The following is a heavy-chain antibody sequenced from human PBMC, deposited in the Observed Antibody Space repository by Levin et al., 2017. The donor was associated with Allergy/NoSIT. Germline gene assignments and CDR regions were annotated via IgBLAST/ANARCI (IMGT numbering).Heavy chain of an antibody. CDR1: GFTFSSYD. D-gene: IGHD6-13*01. Sequence: SCAASGFTFSSYDMNWVRQAPGKGLEWVSYISSSSTIWYADSVKGRFTISRDNAKNSLHLQMNSLRDEDTAVYYCARDRRADSSTWFPFDNWGQGTLVTVSS. CDR3: ARDRRADSSTWFPFDN. V-gene: IGHV3-69-1*01. J-gene: IGHJ4*02. CDR2: ISSSSTI.